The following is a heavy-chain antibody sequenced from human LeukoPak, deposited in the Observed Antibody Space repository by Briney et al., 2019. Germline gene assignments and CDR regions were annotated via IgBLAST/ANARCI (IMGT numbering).Heavy chain of an antibody. CDR1: GFIVSSNY. J-gene: IGHJ4*02. V-gene: IGHV3-53*01. CDR2: IYSAGST. CDR3: ARDSSSGWYHDY. D-gene: IGHD6-19*01. Sequence: GGSLRLSCAASGFIVSSNYMSWVRQAPGKGLEWVSVIYSAGSTYYADSVKGRFTNSRDNSKNTLYLQMNSLRAEDTAVYYCARDSSSGWYHDYWGQGTLVTVSS.